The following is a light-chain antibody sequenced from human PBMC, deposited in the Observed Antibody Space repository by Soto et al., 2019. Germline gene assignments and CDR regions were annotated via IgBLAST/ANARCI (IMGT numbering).Light chain of an antibody. CDR1: QSVSNN. Sequence: EIVMTQSPATLSVSPGERATLSCRASQSVSNNLAWYQQKPGQAPRLLIYGASTRATGIPARFSGSGSGTEFTLTISSLQSEDFAVYYCQKYNNWPETFGQGTKLEIK. CDR3: QKYNNWPET. J-gene: IGKJ2*01. CDR2: GAS. V-gene: IGKV3-15*01.